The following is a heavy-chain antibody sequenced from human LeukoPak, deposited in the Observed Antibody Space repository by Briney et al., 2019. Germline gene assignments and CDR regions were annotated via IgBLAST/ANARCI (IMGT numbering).Heavy chain of an antibody. Sequence: PSETLSLTCAVYGGSFSGYYWSWVRQPPGKGLEWIGEINHSGSTNYNPSLKSRVTISVDTSKNQFSLKLSSVTAADTAVYYCARERITFGGVIVYLDYWGQGTLVTVPS. CDR1: GGSFSGYY. D-gene: IGHD3-16*02. V-gene: IGHV4-34*01. CDR3: ARERITFGGVIVYLDY. J-gene: IGHJ4*02. CDR2: INHSGST.